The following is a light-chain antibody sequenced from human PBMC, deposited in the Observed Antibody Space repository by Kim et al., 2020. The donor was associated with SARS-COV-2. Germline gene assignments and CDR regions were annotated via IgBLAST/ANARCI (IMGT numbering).Light chain of an antibody. CDR1: QSVINNY. J-gene: IGKJ1*01. V-gene: IGKV3-20*01. Sequence: EIVLTQSPGTLSLSPGERATLSCKTTQSVINNYLAWYQQKPGQAPRLVISGVSRRATGIPDRFSGSGSGTDFTLTISRLEPEDFAVYYCQQYGYSSTFGQGTKVDI. CDR3: QQYGYSST. CDR2: GVS.